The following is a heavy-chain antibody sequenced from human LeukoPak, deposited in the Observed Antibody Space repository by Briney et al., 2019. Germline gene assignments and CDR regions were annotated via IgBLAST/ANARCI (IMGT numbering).Heavy chain of an antibody. CDR1: GFIFSDHP. CDR3: ARQMTSTRLFDS. CDR2: IGSDGTKK. D-gene: IGHD5/OR15-5a*01. V-gene: IGHV3-30*04. J-gene: IGHJ4*02. Sequence: SGGSLRLSCVASGFIFSDHPFHWVRQSPDKGLEWVALIGSDGTKKYYADSVQGRFTVSRENSENTLFLQMNTLRADDTAVYFCARQMTSTRLFDSWGQGTPVTVSS.